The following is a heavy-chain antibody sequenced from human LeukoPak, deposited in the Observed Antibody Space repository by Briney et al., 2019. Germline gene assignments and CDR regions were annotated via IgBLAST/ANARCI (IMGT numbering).Heavy chain of an antibody. J-gene: IGHJ4*02. D-gene: IGHD6-13*01. CDR1: GGSISSYY. CDR2: IYYSGST. CDR3: ARVEGGYSSSWYIFDY. Sequence: SETLSLTCTVFGGSISSYYWSWIRQPPGKGLERIGYIYYSGSTNYNPSLKSRVTISVDTSKNQFSLKLSSVTAADTAVYYCARVEGGYSSSWYIFDYWGQGTLVTVSS. V-gene: IGHV4-59*01.